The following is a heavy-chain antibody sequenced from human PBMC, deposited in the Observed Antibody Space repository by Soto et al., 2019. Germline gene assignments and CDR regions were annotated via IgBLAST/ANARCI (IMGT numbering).Heavy chain of an antibody. CDR3: ARDSPPVDY. J-gene: IGHJ4*02. Sequence: QVQLVQSGAEVKKPGASVKVSCKASGYTFSSYGISWVRQAPGQGLEWMGWISAYNGNTKYAQKIQGRVTMTTDTPTSTAYMELRRLRSDDTAVYCCARDSPPVDYWGQGALVIVSA. CDR2: ISAYNGNT. V-gene: IGHV1-18*01. CDR1: GYTFSSYG.